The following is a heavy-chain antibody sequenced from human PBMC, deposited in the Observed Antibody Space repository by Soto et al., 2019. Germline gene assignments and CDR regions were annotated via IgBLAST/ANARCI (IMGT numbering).Heavy chain of an antibody. Sequence: PGGSLRLSCAASGFTFSSYSMNWVRQAPGKGLEWVSSISSSSSYIYYADSVKGRFTISRDNAKNSLYLQMNSLRAEDTAVYYCARDRNLDYYYYYCMDVWGQGPTVPV. CDR2: ISSSSSYI. J-gene: IGHJ6*02. CDR1: GFTFSSYS. CDR3: ARDRNLDYYYYYCMDV. D-gene: IGHD1-1*01. V-gene: IGHV3-21*01.